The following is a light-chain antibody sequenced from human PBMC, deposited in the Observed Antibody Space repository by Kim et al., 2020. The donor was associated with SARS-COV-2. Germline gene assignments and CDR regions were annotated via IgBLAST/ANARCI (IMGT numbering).Light chain of an antibody. CDR2: YNS. V-gene: IGLV3-21*04. CDR3: QVWDGTSDRGV. J-gene: IGLJ3*02. Sequence: SYELTQPPSVSVAPGKTAIFTCGGNNIGSKSVHWYQQKPGQAPVLVIYYNSDRPSGIPERFSGSNSGNTATLTISRVEAGDEADYYCQVWDGTSDRGVFGGGTQLTVL. CDR1: NIGSKS.